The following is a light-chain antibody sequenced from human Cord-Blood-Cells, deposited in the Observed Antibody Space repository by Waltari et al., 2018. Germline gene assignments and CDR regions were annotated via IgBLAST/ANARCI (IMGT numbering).Light chain of an antibody. Sequence: DIQITQLLSSLSASVGDRVTITCQASQDISNYLTWYQQKPGKAPKLLIYDASNLETGVPSRFSGSGSGTDFTFTISSLQPEDIATYYCQQYDNLPITFGQGTRLEIK. J-gene: IGKJ5*01. V-gene: IGKV1-33*01. CDR1: QDISNY. CDR2: DAS. CDR3: QQYDNLPIT.